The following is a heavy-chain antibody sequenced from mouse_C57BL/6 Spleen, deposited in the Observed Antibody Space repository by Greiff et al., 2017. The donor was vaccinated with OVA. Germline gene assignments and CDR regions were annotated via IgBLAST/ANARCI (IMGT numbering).Heavy chain of an antibody. CDR1: GFNIKDDY. Sequence: EVQLQHSGAELVRPGASVKLSCTASGFNIKDDYMHWVKQRPEQGLEWIGWIDPENGDTEYASKFQGKATITADTSSNTAYLQLSSLTSEDTAVYYCTRGERGYAMDYWGQGTSVTVSS. CDR2: IDPENGDT. J-gene: IGHJ4*01. V-gene: IGHV14-4*01. CDR3: TRGERGYAMDY.